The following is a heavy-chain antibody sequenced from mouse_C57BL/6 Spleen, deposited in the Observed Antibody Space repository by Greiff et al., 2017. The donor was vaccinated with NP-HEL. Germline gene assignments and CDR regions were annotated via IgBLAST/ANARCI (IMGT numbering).Heavy chain of an antibody. CDR3: ARAVVAPYFDY. J-gene: IGHJ2*01. Sequence: VHVKQSGAELVRPGASVKLSCTASGFNIKDYYMHWVKQRPEQGLEWIGRIDPEGGDTEYAPKFQGKATMTADTSSNTAYLQLSSLTSEDTAVYYCARAVVAPYFDYWGQGTTLTVSS. D-gene: IGHD1-1*01. CDR2: IDPEGGDT. CDR1: GFNIKDYY. V-gene: IGHV14-1*01.